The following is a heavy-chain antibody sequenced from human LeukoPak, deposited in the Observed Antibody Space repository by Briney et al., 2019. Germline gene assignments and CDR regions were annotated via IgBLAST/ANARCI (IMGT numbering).Heavy chain of an antibody. CDR3: AGSLGYCTSNVCYLKY. V-gene: IGHV1-18*01. CDR1: GYSENFYG. D-gene: IGHD2-8*01. CDR2: TSAQHGQT. J-gene: IGHJ4*02. Sequence: ASVKVSCETSGYSENFYGITWVRQVAGQGLEWMGWTSAQHGQTEYAPNSQDRVTMTTDTYTNTAYMELRSLRSDDTAVYYCAGSLGYCTSNVCYLKYWGQGTLVTVSS.